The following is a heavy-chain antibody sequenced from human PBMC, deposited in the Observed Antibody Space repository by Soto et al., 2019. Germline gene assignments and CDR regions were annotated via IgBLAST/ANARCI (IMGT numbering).Heavy chain of an antibody. CDR1: GFTFSSYW. D-gene: IGHD1-26*01. Sequence: VGSLRLSCAASGFTFSSYWMSWVRQAPGKGLEWVARINQDGSEKYYVDSVKGRFTISRDNAKNSLYLQMNSLRAEDTAVYYCARDYPGGSYYDYWGQGTLVTVSS. CDR2: INQDGSEK. J-gene: IGHJ4*02. V-gene: IGHV3-7*03. CDR3: ARDYPGGSYYDY.